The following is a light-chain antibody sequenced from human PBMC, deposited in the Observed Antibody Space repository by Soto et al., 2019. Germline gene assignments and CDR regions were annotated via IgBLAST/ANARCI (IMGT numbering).Light chain of an antibody. CDR2: EVS. V-gene: IGLV2-14*01. CDR3: TSYTSSSTAV. J-gene: IGLJ1*01. Sequence: QSVLAQVASVPGSPGQSITISCTGTSSDVGRYNYVSWYQQHPDKAPKLMIYEVSNRPSGVSNRFSGSKSGNTASLTISGLQAEDEADYYCTSYTSSSTAVFGTGTKVTVL. CDR1: SSDVGRYNY.